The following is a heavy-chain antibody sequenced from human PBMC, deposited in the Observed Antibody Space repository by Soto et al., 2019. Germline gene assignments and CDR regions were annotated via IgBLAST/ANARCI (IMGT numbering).Heavy chain of an antibody. CDR1: GFTFADYA. D-gene: IGHD6-13*01. CDR2: ISWNSGSI. V-gene: IGHV3-9*01. J-gene: IGHJ4*02. Sequence: EVQLVESGGSLVQPGRSLRLSCAASGFTFADYAMHWVRQAPGKGLEWVSGISWNSGSIGYADSVKGRFTISRDNAKNSLYLQMNGLRAEDRALYYCAKDGAAAGYYYFEYWGQGTLVTVS. CDR3: AKDGAAAGYYYFEY.